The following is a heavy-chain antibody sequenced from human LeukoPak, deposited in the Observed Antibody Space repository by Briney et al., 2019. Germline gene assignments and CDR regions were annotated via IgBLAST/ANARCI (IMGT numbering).Heavy chain of an antibody. Sequence: GGSLRLSCAASGFTFSSCGMHWVRQAPGKGLEWVAVIWYGGSSTHYADSVKGRFTISRDNSKNTLYLQMNSLRAEDTAVYYCATDGSKVREVIAYYFDYWGQGALVTVSS. CDR3: ATDGSKVREVIAYYFDY. CDR1: GFTFSSCG. D-gene: IGHD3-10*01. J-gene: IGHJ4*02. CDR2: IWYGGSST. V-gene: IGHV3-33*08.